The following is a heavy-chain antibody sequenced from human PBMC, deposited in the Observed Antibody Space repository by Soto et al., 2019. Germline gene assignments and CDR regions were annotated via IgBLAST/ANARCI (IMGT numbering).Heavy chain of an antibody. CDR1: GFTFSDYY. V-gene: IGHV3-11*01. J-gene: IGHJ4*02. CDR3: ARSGYCSSTSCYVGY. Sequence: GGSLRLSCAASGFTFSDYYMSWIRQAPGKGLEWVSYISSSGSTIYYADSVKGRFTISRDNAKNSLYLQMNSLRAEDTAVYYCARSGYCSSTSCYVGYWGQGTLVTVSS. D-gene: IGHD2-2*01. CDR2: ISSSGSTI.